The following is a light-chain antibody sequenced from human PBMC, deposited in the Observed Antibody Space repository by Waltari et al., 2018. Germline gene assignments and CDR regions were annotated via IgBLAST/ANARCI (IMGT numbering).Light chain of an antibody. CDR1: QGFSSY. CDR3: QKYYSHLYT. J-gene: IGKJ2*01. V-gene: IGKV1-8*01. Sequence: AIRMTQSPSSFSASTGDRVTITFRASQGFSSYLAWYQQTPGKAPKLLIYAASTLQSGVPTRCSGSGSGTDYTLTISRLQAEDLATYYCQKYYSHLYTFGQGTKLEIK. CDR2: AAS.